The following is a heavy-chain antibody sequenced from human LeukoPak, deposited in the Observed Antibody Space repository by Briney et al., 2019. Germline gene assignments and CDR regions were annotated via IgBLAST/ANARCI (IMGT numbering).Heavy chain of an antibody. CDR1: GGSFSGYY. V-gene: IGHV4-34*01. CDR2: INHSGST. D-gene: IGHD2-2*01. J-gene: IGHJ5*02. CDR3: ARGAVVVVPAQRNNWFDP. Sequence: PSETLSLTCAVYGGSFSGYYWSWIRQPPGKGLEWIWEINHSGSTNYNPSLKSRVTISVDPSKNQFSLKLSSVTAADTAVYYCARGAVVVVPAQRNNWFDPWGQGTLVTVSS.